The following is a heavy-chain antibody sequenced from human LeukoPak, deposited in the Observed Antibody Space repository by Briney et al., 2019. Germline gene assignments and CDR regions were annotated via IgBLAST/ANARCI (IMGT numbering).Heavy chain of an antibody. CDR3: ARQGYSSSSRFDN. CDR2: IYPGDSDT. CDR1: GYRFINYW. V-gene: IGHV5-51*01. J-gene: IGHJ4*02. Sequence: GESLKISCQGSGYRFINYWIGWVRQMPGKGLEWMGIIYPGDSDTRYSPSFQGQVTISADKSISTAYLQWSSLQASDTAMYYCARQGYSSSSRFDNWGQGTLVTVSS. D-gene: IGHD6-6*01.